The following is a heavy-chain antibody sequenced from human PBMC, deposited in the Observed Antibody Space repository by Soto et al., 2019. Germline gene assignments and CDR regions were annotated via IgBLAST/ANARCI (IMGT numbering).Heavy chain of an antibody. D-gene: IGHD6-13*01. V-gene: IGHV3-23*01. CDR3: AKYSSSWTSPYYYYYYGMDV. CDR2: ISGSGGST. J-gene: IGHJ6*02. Sequence: PGGSLRLSCAASGFTFSSYAMSWVRQAPGKGLECVSAISGSGGSTYYADSVKGRFTISRDNSKNTLYLQMNSLRAEDTAVYYCAKYSSSWTSPYYYYYYGMDVWGQGTTVTVSS. CDR1: GFTFSSYA.